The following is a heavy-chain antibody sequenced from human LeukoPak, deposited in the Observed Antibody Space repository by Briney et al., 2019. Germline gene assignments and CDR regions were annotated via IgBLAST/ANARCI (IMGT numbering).Heavy chain of an antibody. V-gene: IGHV3-20*04. Sequence: GGSLRLSCAASGFTFDDYGMSWVRQAPGKRLEWVSGINWNGGSTGYADSVKGRFTISRDNAKNSLYLQMSSLRAEDTALYYCARAAYCGSTSCYGYYYYGLDVWGQGTTVTVSS. CDR2: INWNGGST. CDR1: GFTFDDYG. D-gene: IGHD2-2*01. CDR3: ARAAYCGSTSCYGYYYYGLDV. J-gene: IGHJ6*02.